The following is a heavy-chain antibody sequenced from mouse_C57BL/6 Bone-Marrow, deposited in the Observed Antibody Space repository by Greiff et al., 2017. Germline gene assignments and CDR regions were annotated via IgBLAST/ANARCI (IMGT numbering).Heavy chain of an antibody. J-gene: IGHJ1*03. V-gene: IGHV7-1*01. CDR3: AREHYYYGSSHWYFDV. CDR2: SRNKANDYTT. CDR1: GFTFSDFY. D-gene: IGHD1-1*01. Sequence: EVNVVESGGGLVQSGRSLRLSCATSGFTFSDFYMEWVRQAPGKGLEWIAASRNKANDYTTEYSASVKGRFIVSRDTSQSILYLQMNALRAEDTAIYYCAREHYYYGSSHWYFDVWGTGTTVTVSS.